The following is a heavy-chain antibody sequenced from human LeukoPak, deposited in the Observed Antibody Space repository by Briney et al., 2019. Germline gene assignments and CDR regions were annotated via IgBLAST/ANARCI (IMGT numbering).Heavy chain of an antibody. Sequence: ASVKVSYKASGYTFTGYYMHCVRQAPGQGLEWMGWINPNSGGTNYAQKFQGRVAMTRDTSISTAYMELSRLRSDDTAVYYCARDHRAYTAMVTWFDYWGQGTLVTVSS. CDR2: INPNSGGT. V-gene: IGHV1-2*02. CDR1: GYTFTGYY. CDR3: ARDHRAYTAMVTWFDY. J-gene: IGHJ4*02. D-gene: IGHD5-18*01.